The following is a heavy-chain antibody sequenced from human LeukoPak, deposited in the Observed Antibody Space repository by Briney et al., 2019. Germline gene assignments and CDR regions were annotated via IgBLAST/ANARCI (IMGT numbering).Heavy chain of an antibody. D-gene: IGHD5-24*01. Sequence: ASVRVSCKTSGYTFTNYDINWVRQAPGQRLEWMGWINAGNGDTKYSQNFQGRVTITRDTSASSAYMEMSTLRSGDTAVYYCAREIDRHDYNRFFDYWGQGTLVTVSS. CDR1: GYTFTNYD. CDR3: AREIDRHDYNRFFDY. CDR2: INAGNGDT. J-gene: IGHJ4*02. V-gene: IGHV1-3*01.